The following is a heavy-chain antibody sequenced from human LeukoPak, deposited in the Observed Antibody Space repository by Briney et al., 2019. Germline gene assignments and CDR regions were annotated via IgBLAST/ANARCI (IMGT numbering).Heavy chain of an antibody. D-gene: IGHD3-22*01. CDR2: ISSSSNYI. V-gene: IGHV3-21*01. CDR1: GGSISSYY. CDR3: ARVASDDRSGPAPTWFDP. J-gene: IGHJ5*02. Sequence: ETLSLTCTVSGGSISSYYWSWIRQPPGKGLEWVSSISSSSNYIYYADSVKGRFTTSRDNAKNSLFLQMNSLRAEDTAVYYCARVASDDRSGPAPTWFDPWGQGTLVTVSS.